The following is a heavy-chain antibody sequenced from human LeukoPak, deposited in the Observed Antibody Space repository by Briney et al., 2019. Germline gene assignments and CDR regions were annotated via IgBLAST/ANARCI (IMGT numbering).Heavy chain of an antibody. V-gene: IGHV4-38-2*02. CDR1: GYSIISPFY. Sequence: SETLSVTCTVSGYSIISPFYWGWIRQSPGKGLEWIGNIYHSGSTYSNPSLRSRVTISVDTSKNQFSLKLNSVTAADMAVYYCARVSDDEYGGNSGANYFESWGQGTLVTVSS. CDR3: ARVSDDEYGGNSGANYFES. D-gene: IGHD4-23*01. CDR2: IYHSGST. J-gene: IGHJ4*02.